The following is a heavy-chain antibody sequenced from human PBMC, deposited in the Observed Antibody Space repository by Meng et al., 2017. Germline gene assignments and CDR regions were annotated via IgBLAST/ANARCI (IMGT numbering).Heavy chain of an antibody. CDR1: GFIFISYA. CDR3: AKDSPSYYGSESWGYDAFDI. Sequence: GESLKISCAASGFIFISYAMSWVRQAPGKGLEWVSAISGSGGSTYYADSVKGRFTISRDNSKNTLYMQMNSLRAKDTAVDYCAKDSPSYYGSESWGYDAFDIWGQGTMVTVSS. J-gene: IGHJ3*02. CDR2: ISGSGGST. D-gene: IGHD3-10*01. V-gene: IGHV3-23*01.